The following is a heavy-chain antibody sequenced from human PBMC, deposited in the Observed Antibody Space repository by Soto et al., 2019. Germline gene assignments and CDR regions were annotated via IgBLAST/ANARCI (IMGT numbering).Heavy chain of an antibody. J-gene: IGHJ6*02. CDR3: ARAGVGYSSGWYYYGMDV. Sequence: PGGSLRLSCAASGFTFSSYGMHWVRQAPGKGLEWVAVIWYDGSNKYYADSVKGRFTISRDNSKNTLYLQMNSLRAEDTAVYYCARAGVGYSSGWYYYGMDVWGQGTTVTVSS. D-gene: IGHD6-19*01. CDR1: GFTFSSYG. CDR2: IWYDGSNK. V-gene: IGHV3-33*01.